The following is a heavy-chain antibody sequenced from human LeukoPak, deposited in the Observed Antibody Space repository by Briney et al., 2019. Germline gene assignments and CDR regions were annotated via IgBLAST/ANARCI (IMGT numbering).Heavy chain of an antibody. CDR2: IRSKANSHAT. Sequence: GGSLRLSCAASGFTFSGSALHWVRQASGKGLEWVGHIRSKANSHATSYAASVKGRFTISRDDSKNTAYLQMNSLKTEDTAVYYCTRYKPDCSGGSCPHYGMDVWGQGTTVTVSS. J-gene: IGHJ6*02. CDR1: GFTFSGSA. V-gene: IGHV3-73*01. D-gene: IGHD2-15*01. CDR3: TRYKPDCSGGSCPHYGMDV.